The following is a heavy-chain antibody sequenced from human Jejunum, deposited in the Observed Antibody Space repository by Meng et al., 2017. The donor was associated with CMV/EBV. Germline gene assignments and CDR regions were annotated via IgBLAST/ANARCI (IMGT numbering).Heavy chain of an antibody. CDR1: GFRFSDSG. J-gene: IGHJ5*02. Sequence: SGFRFSDSGFHWVRQSPGKGLEWVADIWSDGRATYYADSVSGRFTISRDDSRSTLYLQTNSLRAEDTAVYYCARDLAVGRIWFDPWGQGTLVTVSS. CDR3: ARDLAVGRIWFDP. CDR2: IWSDGRAT. V-gene: IGHV3-33*01. D-gene: IGHD6-19*01.